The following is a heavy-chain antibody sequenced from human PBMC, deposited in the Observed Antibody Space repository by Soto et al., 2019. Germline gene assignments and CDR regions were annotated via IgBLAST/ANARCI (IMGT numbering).Heavy chain of an antibody. J-gene: IGHJ3*01. CDR1: GYNFSPFW. Sequence: EVQLVESGGGLVQPGESLRLSCEASGYNFSPFWMHWVRQAPGKGLVWVSNMNSDGSNKVYADSVKGRFTISKDNAKNTLFLQMNSLKAEDTAVYYCVRDRGYHYSCDVWGRWTMVTVSS. CDR2: MNSDGSNK. CDR3: VRDRGYHYSCDV. V-gene: IGHV3-74*01. D-gene: IGHD3-10*01.